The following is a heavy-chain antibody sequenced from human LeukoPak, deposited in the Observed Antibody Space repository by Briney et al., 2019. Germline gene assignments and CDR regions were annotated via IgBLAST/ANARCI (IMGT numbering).Heavy chain of an antibody. CDR3: ARYPQYSSSWYSSYYGMDV. CDR1: GFSFSGHW. J-gene: IGHJ6*02. D-gene: IGHD6-13*01. Sequence: GGSLRLSCIASGFSFSGHWMHWARQLPGKGLVWVSRISPTGSTTSYADSVKGRFTISRDNSKNTLYLQMNSLRAEDTAVYYCARYPQYSSSWYSSYYGMDVWGQGTTVTVSS. CDR2: ISPTGSTT. V-gene: IGHV3-74*01.